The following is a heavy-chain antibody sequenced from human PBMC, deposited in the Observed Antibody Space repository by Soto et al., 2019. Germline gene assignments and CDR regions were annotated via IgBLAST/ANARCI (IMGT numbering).Heavy chain of an antibody. CDR1: GYSFTIYW. D-gene: IGHD3-22*01. J-gene: IGHJ3*02. CDR3: ARRPYYYDSSGYLDAFDI. V-gene: IGHV5-10-1*01. Sequence: GESLKISCKGSGYSFTIYWISWVRQMPGKGLEWMGRIDPSDSYTNYSPSFQGHVTISADKSISTAYLQWSSLKASDTAMYYCARRPYYYDSSGYLDAFDIWDQGTMVTVSS. CDR2: IDPSDSYT.